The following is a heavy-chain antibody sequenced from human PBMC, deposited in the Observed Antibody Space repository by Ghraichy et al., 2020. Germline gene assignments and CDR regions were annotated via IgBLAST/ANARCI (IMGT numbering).Heavy chain of an antibody. CDR2: IYYSGST. CDR3: ARLGMVRGYVTYYMDV. J-gene: IGHJ6*03. D-gene: IGHD3-10*01. V-gene: IGHV4-39*01. CDR1: GGSISSSSYY. Sequence: SETLSLTCTVSGGSISSSSYYWGWIRQPPGKGLEWIGSIYYSGSTYYNPSLKSRVTISVDTSKNQFSLKLSSVTAADTAVYYCARLGMVRGYVTYYMDVWGKGTTVTVSS.